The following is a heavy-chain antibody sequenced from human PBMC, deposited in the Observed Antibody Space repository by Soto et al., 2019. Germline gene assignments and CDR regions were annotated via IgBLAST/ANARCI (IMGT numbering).Heavy chain of an antibody. V-gene: IGHV4-59*01. Sequence: PSETLSLTCTVSGGSISGYYWSWIRQPPGKGLEWIGYMYNTGSTVYNPSFKSRVTISVDTSKNQFSLKLNSVTAADTAVYYCTGANYDIEGYILDPWGQGTSVPVSS. CDR3: TGANYDIEGYILDP. CDR2: MYNTGST. J-gene: IGHJ5*02. CDR1: GGSISGYY. D-gene: IGHD3-9*01.